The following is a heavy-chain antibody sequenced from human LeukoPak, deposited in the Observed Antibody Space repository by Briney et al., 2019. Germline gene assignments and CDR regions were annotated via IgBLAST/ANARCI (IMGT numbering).Heavy chain of an antibody. CDR2: IIPIFGTA. J-gene: IGHJ4*02. CDR3: ALGGSYYLLDY. Sequence: SVKVSCKASGGTFSSYAISWVRQAPRQGLEWMGGIIPIFGTANYAQKFQGRVTITTDESTSTAYMELSSLRSEDTAVYYCALGGSYYLLDYWGQGTLVTVSS. CDR1: GGTFSSYA. D-gene: IGHD1-26*01. V-gene: IGHV1-69*05.